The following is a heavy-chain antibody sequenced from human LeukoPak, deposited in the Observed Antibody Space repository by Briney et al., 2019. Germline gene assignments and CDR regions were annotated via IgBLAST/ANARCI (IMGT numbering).Heavy chain of an antibody. CDR1: GYTFTSYG. CDR2: ISAYNGNT. J-gene: IGHJ4*02. V-gene: IGHV1-18*01. CDR3: ARDRPYYDYVWGSYRSIPAKNDY. D-gene: IGHD3-16*02. Sequence: GASVKVSCKASGYTFTSYGISWVRQAPGQGLEWMGWISAYNGNTNYAQKLQGRVTMTTDTSTSTAYMELRSLRSDDTAVYYCARDRPYYDYVWGSYRSIPAKNDYWGQGTLVTVSS.